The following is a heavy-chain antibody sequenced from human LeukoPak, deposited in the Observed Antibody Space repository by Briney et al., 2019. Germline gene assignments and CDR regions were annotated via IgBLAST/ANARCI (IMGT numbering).Heavy chain of an antibody. CDR1: GFTFGSYG. Sequence: PGGSLRLAWPPAGFTFGSYGTHWARLAPGKGLGWEAFVRYDGRNKYYADSVKGRFTISRDNSKNTLYLQMNSLRAEDTAVYYCARVYDSSGYSPYYFDYWGQGTLVTVSS. V-gene: IGHV3-30*02. D-gene: IGHD3-22*01. CDR3: ARVYDSSGYSPYYFDY. J-gene: IGHJ4*02. CDR2: VRYDGRNK.